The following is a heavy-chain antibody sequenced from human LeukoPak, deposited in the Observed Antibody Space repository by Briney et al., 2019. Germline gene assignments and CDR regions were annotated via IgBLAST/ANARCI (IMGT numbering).Heavy chain of an antibody. CDR3: AKDSSKWAFDY. J-gene: IGHJ4*02. Sequence: PGGSLRLSCAASGFTFSSYGMHWVRQAPGKGLEWVAFIRYDESNQYYADSVKGRLTISRDKSKNTLYLQMNSLRPEDTAVYYCAKDSSKWAFDYWGQGTLVTVSS. CDR1: GFTFSSYG. V-gene: IGHV3-30*02. CDR2: IRYDESNQ. D-gene: IGHD1-26*01.